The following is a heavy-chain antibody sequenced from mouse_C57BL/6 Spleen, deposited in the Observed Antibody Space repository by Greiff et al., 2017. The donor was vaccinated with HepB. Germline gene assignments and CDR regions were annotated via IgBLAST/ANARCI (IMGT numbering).Heavy chain of an antibody. CDR3: AREGLYGSGDY. Sequence: QVQLQQSGADLARPGASVKMSCKASGYTFTSYTMPWVKQRPGRGLEWIGYINPSSGYTKYNQKFKDKATLTADKSSSTAYMQLSSLTAEDSAVYYCAREGLYGSGDYWGQGTTLTVSS. CDR1: GYTFTSYT. D-gene: IGHD1-1*01. CDR2: INPSSGYT. J-gene: IGHJ2*01. V-gene: IGHV1-4*01.